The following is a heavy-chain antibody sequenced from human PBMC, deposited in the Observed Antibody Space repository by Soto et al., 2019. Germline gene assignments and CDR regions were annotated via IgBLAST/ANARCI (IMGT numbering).Heavy chain of an antibody. J-gene: IGHJ4*02. D-gene: IGHD3-22*01. V-gene: IGHV3-21*04. CDR1: GFTFSSYS. Sequence: LRLSCAASGFTFSSYSMNWVRQAPGKGLEWVSSISSSSSYIYYADSVKGRFTISRDNAKNTLYLQMNSLRAEDTAVYYCAKERYYDGSTYSTFDYWGQGTMVTVSS. CDR3: AKERYYDGSTYSTFDY. CDR2: ISSSSSYI.